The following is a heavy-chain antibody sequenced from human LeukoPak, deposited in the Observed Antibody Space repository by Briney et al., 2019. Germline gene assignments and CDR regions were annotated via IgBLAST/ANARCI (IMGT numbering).Heavy chain of an antibody. CDR2: IVGTTGTT. J-gene: IGHJ4*02. D-gene: IGHD6-13*01. CDR3: VKDLSSWLPGVFDY. Sequence: GGSLRLSCAASGFTFSDHFMDWVRQAPGKGLEWVSGIVGTTGTTYYADSVQGRFTISRDNSKNTLYLEMNSLTAEDTAVYFCVKDLSSWLPGVFDYWGQGTLVTVSS. CDR1: GFTFSDHF. V-gene: IGHV3-23*01.